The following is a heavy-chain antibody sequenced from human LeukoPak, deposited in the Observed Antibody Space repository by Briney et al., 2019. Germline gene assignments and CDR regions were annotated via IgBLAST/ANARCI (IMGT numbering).Heavy chain of an antibody. Sequence: PGGSLRLSCAASGFTFSSSGLHWVRQPPGKGLEWVAVIWFDGSTKYYADSVKGRFTISRDNSKNTLYMQMNSLRGEDTAVYYCERGTGSYYYRHDYWGQGTLVTVSS. CDR3: ERGTGSYYYRHDY. J-gene: IGHJ4*02. CDR1: GFTFSSSG. D-gene: IGHD1-26*01. CDR2: IWFDGSTK. V-gene: IGHV3-33*01.